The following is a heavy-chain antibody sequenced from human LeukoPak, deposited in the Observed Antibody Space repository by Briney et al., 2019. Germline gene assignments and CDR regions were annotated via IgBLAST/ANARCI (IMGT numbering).Heavy chain of an antibody. J-gene: IGHJ4*02. V-gene: IGHV3-21*01. Sequence: GGSLRLSCAASRFTFSSYSMNWVRQAPGMGLEWVSSISSSGSYIYYADSVKGRFTISRDNAKNSLYLQMNSLRAEDTAMYYCAKAYYDTSGHIWGQGTLVTVSS. D-gene: IGHD3-22*01. CDR1: RFTFSSYS. CDR3: AKAYYDTSGHI. CDR2: ISSSGSYI.